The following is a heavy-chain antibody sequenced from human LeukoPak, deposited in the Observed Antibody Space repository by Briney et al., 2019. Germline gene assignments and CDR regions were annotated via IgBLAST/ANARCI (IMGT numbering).Heavy chain of an antibody. J-gene: IGHJ4*02. CDR1: GYTFTSYD. V-gene: IGHV1-8*01. CDR2: MNPNSGNT. D-gene: IGHD3-3*01. Sequence: ASVTVSCTASGYTFTSYDINWVRQATGQGLEWMGWMNPNSGNTGYAQKFQGRVTMTRNTSISTAYMELSSLRSEDTAVYYCARGRTYYDFWSGYYGPTLDYWGQGTLVTVSS. CDR3: ARGRTYYDFWSGYYGPTLDY.